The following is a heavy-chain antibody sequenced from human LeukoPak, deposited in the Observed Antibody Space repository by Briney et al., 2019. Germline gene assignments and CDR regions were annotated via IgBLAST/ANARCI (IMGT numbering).Heavy chain of an antibody. J-gene: IGHJ6*02. V-gene: IGHV4-59*01. D-gene: IGHD5-18*01. CDR1: GGSISSYH. CDR3: ARQKVDTHILPYYYYGVDV. CDR2: MYYSGST. Sequence: SETLSLTCTVSGGSISSYHWSWIRQPPGKGLEWIGYMYYSGSTNYNPSLKSRVSMSVDTSKNQFSLKLSSVTAADTAVYYCARQKVDTHILPYYYYGVDVWGQGTTVTVSS.